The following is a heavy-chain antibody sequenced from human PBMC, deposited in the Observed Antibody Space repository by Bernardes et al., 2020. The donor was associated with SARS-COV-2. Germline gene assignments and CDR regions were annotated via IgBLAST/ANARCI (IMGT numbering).Heavy chain of an antibody. Sequence: LSITCTDSVVSIRTAFWICIRPPAVKGLEWIGRISSTGTTNYNPSLKSRVTMSVDTSKNQFSLKVTSLTAADTAVYYCARDSGNIVTTTERFDYWGQGTLGTVSS. J-gene: IGHJ4*02. CDR3: ARDSGNIVTTTERFDY. V-gene: IGHV4-4*07. CDR2: ISSTGTT. CDR1: VVSIRTAF. D-gene: IGHD5-12*01.